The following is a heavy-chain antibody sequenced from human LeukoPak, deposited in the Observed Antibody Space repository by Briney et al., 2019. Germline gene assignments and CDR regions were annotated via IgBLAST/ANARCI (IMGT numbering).Heavy chain of an antibody. D-gene: IGHD3-10*01. J-gene: IGHJ4*02. CDR2: IYSTGNT. CDR1: GDSINSNDYY. Sequence: PSETLSPTCTVSGDSINSNDYYWSWIRHLPGKGLEWIGYIYSTGNTYYNPSLNSRVSISLDTSKNQFSLKLSSVTAADTAAYYCARDSGLVFDYWGQGTRVTVSS. V-gene: IGHV4-31*03. CDR3: ARDSGLVFDY.